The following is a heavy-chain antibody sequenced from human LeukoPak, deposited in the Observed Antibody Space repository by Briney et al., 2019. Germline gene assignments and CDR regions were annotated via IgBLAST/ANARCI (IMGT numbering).Heavy chain of an antibody. CDR3: ATDRGYSYGYGIDY. CDR2: IYYSGST. J-gene: IGHJ4*02. CDR1: GGSISSSSYY. V-gene: IGHV4-39*07. Sequence: PETLSLTCTVSGGSISSSSYYWGWILQPPGKGLEWIGSIYYSGSTYYNPSLKSRVTISVDTSKNQFSLKLSSVTAADTAVYYCATDRGYSYGYGIDYWGQGTLVTVSS. D-gene: IGHD5-18*01.